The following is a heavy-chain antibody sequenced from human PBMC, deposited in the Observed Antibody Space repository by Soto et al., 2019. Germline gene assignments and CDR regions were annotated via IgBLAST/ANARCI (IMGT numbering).Heavy chain of an antibody. V-gene: IGHV3-48*03. J-gene: IGHJ4*02. CDR1: GFTFSSYE. CDR3: ARSDDSSGYYLFDY. Sequence: EVQLVESGGGLVQPGGSLRLSGAASGFTFSSYEMNWVRQAPGKGLEWVSYISSSGSTIYYADSVKGRFTISRDNAKNSLYLQMNSLRAEDTAVYYCARSDDSSGYYLFDYLGQGTLVTVSS. CDR2: ISSSGSTI. D-gene: IGHD3-22*01.